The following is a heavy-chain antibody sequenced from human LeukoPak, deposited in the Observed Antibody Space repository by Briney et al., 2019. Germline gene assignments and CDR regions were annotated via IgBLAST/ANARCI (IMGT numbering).Heavy chain of an antibody. D-gene: IGHD3-16*01. CDR3: ARAPYDYYPLDFDY. V-gene: IGHV3-33*01. CDR1: GFAFNSYG. Sequence: GGSLRLSCTASGFAFNSYGMHWVRQAPGKGLDWVAVIWFDGSRRYYADSVKGRFTISRDNSKNTLYLQINSLRVEDTAVYYCARAPYDYYPLDFDYWGQGTLVTVSS. CDR2: IWFDGSRR. J-gene: IGHJ4*02.